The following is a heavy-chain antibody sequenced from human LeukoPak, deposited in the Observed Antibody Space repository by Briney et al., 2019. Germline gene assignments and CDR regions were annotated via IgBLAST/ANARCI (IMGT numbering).Heavy chain of an antibody. J-gene: IGHJ6*02. V-gene: IGHV3-21*01. CDR3: AREMGASLYYYYGMDV. CDR2: ISSSSSYI. CDR1: GFTFSSYS. Sequence: GGSLRLSCAASGFTFSSYSMNWVRQAPGKGLEWVSSISSSSSYIYYADSVKGRFTISRDNANNSLYLQMNSLRAEDTAVYYCAREMGASLYYYYGMDVWGQGTTVTVSS. D-gene: IGHD1-26*01.